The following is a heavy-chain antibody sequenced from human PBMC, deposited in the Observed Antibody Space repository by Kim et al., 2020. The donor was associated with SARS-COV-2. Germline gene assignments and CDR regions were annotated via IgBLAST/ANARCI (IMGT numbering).Heavy chain of an antibody. CDR3: ARDLLSSSWYLKEYYHYAMDV. CDR1: GFTFSSYN. J-gene: IGHJ6*02. Sequence: GGSLRLSCAASGFTFSSYNMNWVRQAPGKGLEWVSSISSSSSYIYCADSVKGRFTISRDNAKNSVYLQMNSLRAEDTAVYYCARDLLSSSWYLKEYYHYAMDVWGQGTTVTVSS. D-gene: IGHD6-13*01. V-gene: IGHV3-21*01. CDR2: ISSSSSYI.